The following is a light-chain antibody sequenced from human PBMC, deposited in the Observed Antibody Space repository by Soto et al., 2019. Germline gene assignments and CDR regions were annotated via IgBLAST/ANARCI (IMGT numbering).Light chain of an antibody. CDR1: QSITNKY. Sequence: EIVLTQSPDTLSLSTGERATFSCRATQSITNKYVAWYQQKAGQAPRLLIYGASTRATGIPDRFRGSGSGTDFTLSITRLEPEDFAVYYCHQYLDSPNTFGQGTNLEIK. J-gene: IGKJ2*01. CDR3: HQYLDSPNT. V-gene: IGKV3-20*01. CDR2: GAS.